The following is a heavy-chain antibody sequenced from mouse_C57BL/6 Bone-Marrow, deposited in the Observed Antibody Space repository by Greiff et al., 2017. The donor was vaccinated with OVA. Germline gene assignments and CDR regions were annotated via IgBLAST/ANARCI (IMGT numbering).Heavy chain of an antibody. CDR2: IDPANGNT. Sequence: EVQLQQSVAELVRPGASVKLSCTASGFNIKNTYMRWVKQRPEQGLEWIGRIDPANGNTKYAPKFQGKATITADTSSNTAYLQLSSLTSEDTAIYYCAFITFDYWGQGTTLTVSS. V-gene: IGHV14-3*01. J-gene: IGHJ2*01. CDR1: GFNIKNTY. D-gene: IGHD1-2*01. CDR3: AFITFDY.